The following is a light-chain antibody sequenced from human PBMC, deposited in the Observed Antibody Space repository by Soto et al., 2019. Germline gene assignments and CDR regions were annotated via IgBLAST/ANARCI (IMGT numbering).Light chain of an antibody. CDR1: QSISNY. CDR2: AAS. CDR3: QQSYSTPFT. Sequence: DIQMTQSPSSLSASVGDSVTITCRASQSISNYLNWYQQKPGKAPKLLVYAASSLQSGVPSRFSGSGSGTDFTLYISSLQPEDFANYYCQQSYSTPFTFGPVTKVDI. V-gene: IGKV1-39*01. J-gene: IGKJ3*01.